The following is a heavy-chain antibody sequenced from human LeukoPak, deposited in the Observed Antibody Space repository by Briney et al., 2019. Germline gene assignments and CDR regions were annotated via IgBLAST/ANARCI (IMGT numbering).Heavy chain of an antibody. CDR1: GDSINNNNYY. J-gene: IGHJ4*02. CDR3: ARGDILTGYPSRPDF. Sequence: PSETLSLTCTVSGDSINNNNYYWSWIRQPPGKGLEWIGEINHSGSTNYNPSLKSRVTISVDTSKNQFSLKLSSVTAADTAVYYCARGDILTGYPSRPDFWGQGTLVTVSS. D-gene: IGHD3-9*01. CDR2: INHSGST. V-gene: IGHV4-39*07.